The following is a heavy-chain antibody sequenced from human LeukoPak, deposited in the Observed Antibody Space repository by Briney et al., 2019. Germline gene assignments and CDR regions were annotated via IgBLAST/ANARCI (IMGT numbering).Heavy chain of an antibody. D-gene: IGHD7-27*01. Sequence: GGSLRLSCATSGFTFSDYPMTWVRQAPGKGLEWVSTISGSGPGSGSGTYYADSVKGRFIISRDDAKNSVYLQMNSLRIEDSAFYYCARVVNWGFDSWGQGALVTVSS. V-gene: IGHV3-11*04. CDR1: GFTFSDYP. J-gene: IGHJ4*02. CDR3: ARVVNWGFDS. CDR2: ISGSGPGSGSGT.